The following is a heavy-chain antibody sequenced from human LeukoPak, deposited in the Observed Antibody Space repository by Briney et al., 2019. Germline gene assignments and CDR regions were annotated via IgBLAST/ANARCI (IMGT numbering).Heavy chain of an antibody. J-gene: IGHJ4*02. V-gene: IGHV1-2*02. CDR1: GYTFTDYY. CDR2: INPNSGAT. D-gene: IGHD4-17*01. Sequence: ASVKVSCKASGYTFTDYYMQWVRQPPAQELEWLGWINPNSGATNYAPKFQGRVTMTRDTSISTAYMELSRLTSDDTAVYYCARYLMDDYEGIFDYWGQETLVTVSS. CDR3: ARYLMDDYEGIFDY.